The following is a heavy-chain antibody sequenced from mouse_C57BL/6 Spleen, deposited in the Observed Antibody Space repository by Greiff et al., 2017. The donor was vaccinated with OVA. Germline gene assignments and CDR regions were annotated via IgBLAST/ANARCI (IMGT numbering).Heavy chain of an antibody. J-gene: IGHJ2*01. CDR2: INYDGSST. CDR3: ARGLHGYDFDY. V-gene: IGHV5-16*01. Sequence: EVKLVESEGGLVQPGSSMKLSCTASGFTFSDYYMAWVRQVPEKGLEWVANINYDGSSTYYLDSLKSRFIISRDNAKNILYLQMSSLKSEDTATYYCARGLHGYDFDYWGQGTTLTVSS. D-gene: IGHD2-2*01. CDR1: GFTFSDYY.